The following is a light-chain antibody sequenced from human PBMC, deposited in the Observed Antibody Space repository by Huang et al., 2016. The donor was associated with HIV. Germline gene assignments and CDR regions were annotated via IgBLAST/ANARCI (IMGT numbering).Light chain of an antibody. CDR2: VAS. J-gene: IGKJ4*01. Sequence: EPASISYRSSQSLLHRNGNNYLDWYLQKPGQSPQLLIYVASSRASGIPDRFNGSGSGTDFTLKISRVEADDVGVYYCMQALQTPLTFGGGTKVEVK. CDR3: MQALQTPLT. V-gene: IGKV2-28*01. CDR1: QSLLHRNGNNY.